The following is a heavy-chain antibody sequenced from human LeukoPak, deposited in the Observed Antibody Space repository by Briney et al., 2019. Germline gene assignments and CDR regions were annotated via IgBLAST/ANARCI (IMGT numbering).Heavy chain of an antibody. Sequence: GGSLRLSSAASGFTFSSYAMSWVRQAPGKGLEWVSAISGSGGSTYYADSVKGRFTISRDNSKNSLYLQMSSLRTEDTALYYCAKDAIQLWLREYYFDYWGQGTLVTVSS. D-gene: IGHD5-18*01. CDR3: AKDAIQLWLREYYFDY. V-gene: IGHV3-23*01. J-gene: IGHJ4*02. CDR1: GFTFSSYA. CDR2: ISGSGGST.